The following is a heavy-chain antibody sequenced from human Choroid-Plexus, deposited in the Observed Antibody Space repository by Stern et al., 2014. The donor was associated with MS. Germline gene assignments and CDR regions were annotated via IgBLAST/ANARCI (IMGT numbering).Heavy chain of an antibody. V-gene: IGHV3-30*18. J-gene: IGHJ5*02. CDR2: VSYDGSNK. Sequence: VQLVESGGGVVQPGRPLRLSCVSSGFTFGSCAMHWVRQAPGKGLEWVAGVSYDGSNKYYVDSVKGRFTISRDNSQITLYMQMSSLRPEDTAVYYCAKDRQYLTYFFDHWGQGSLVTVSS. CDR1: GFTFGSCA. CDR3: AKDRQYLTYFFDH. D-gene: IGHD2/OR15-2a*01.